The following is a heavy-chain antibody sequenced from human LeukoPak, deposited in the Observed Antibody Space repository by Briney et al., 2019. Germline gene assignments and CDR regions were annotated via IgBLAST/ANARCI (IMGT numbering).Heavy chain of an antibody. CDR1: GFTFSSYS. Sequence: GGSLRLSCAASGFTFSSYSMNWVRQAPGKGLEWVSSISSSSSYIYYADSVKGRFTISRDNAKNSLYLQMNSPRAEDTAVYYCARFRGYYYYGMDVWGKGTTVTVSS. CDR3: ARFRGYYYYGMDV. J-gene: IGHJ6*04. CDR2: ISSSSSYI. D-gene: IGHD3-16*01. V-gene: IGHV3-21*01.